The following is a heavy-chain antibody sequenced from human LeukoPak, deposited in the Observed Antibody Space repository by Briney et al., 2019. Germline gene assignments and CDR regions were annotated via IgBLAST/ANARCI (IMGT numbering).Heavy chain of an antibody. CDR2: IFYSGST. Sequence: SETLSLTCTVSGGSISSYYWSWVRQPPGKALEWIGNIFYSGSTYYSPSLKSRVTISLDTSRNQFSLKLNSVTAADTAVYYCAKSNGYGLIDIWGQGTMVTVSS. J-gene: IGHJ3*02. CDR3: AKSNGYGLIDI. D-gene: IGHD3-10*01. V-gene: IGHV4-59*12. CDR1: GGSISSYY.